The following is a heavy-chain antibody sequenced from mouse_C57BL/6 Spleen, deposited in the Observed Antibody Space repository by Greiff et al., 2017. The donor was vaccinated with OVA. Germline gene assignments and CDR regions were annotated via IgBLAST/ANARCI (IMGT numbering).Heavy chain of an antibody. J-gene: IGHJ1*03. CDR3: ARSDYSNPYWYFDV. Sequence: VQLQQPGAELVRPGSSVKLSCKASGYTFTSYWMHWVKQRPIQGLEWIGNIDPSDSETHYNQKFKDKATLTVDKSSSTAYMQLSSLTSEDSAVYYCARSDYSNPYWYFDVWGTGTTVTVSS. CDR1: GYTFTSYW. V-gene: IGHV1-52*01. D-gene: IGHD2-5*01. CDR2: IDPSDSET.